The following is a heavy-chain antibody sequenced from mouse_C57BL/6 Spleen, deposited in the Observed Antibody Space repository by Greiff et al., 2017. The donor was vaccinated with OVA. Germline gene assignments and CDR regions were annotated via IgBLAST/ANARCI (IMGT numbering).Heavy chain of an antibody. V-gene: IGHV1-80*01. CDR3: ARGYGSSPYFDD. Sequence: VQLQQSGAELVKPGASVKISCKASGYAFSSYWMNWVKQRHGKGLEWIGQIYPGDGATNYNGKFKGKATLTADKSSSTAYMQLSSLTSEDSAVYYCARGYGSSPYFDDWGKGTTVTVSS. D-gene: IGHD1-1*01. CDR1: GYAFSSYW. CDR2: IYPGDGAT. J-gene: IGHJ1*03.